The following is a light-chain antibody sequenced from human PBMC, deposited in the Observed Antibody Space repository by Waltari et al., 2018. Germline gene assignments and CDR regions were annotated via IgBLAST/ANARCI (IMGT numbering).Light chain of an antibody. V-gene: IGKV3-20*01. CDR1: QSISRY. CDR2: AAS. J-gene: IGKJ1*01. CDR3: QNHERLPAM. Sequence: EIVLTQSPGTLSLSPGERATLSCRASQSISRYLAWYQQKPGQAPRLLIYAASSRATGIPDRFSGSGSGTDFSLTISRLEPEDFAVYYCQNHERLPAMFGQGTK.